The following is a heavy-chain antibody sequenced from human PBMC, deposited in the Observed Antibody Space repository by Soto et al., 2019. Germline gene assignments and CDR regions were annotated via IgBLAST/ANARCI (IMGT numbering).Heavy chain of an antibody. J-gene: IGHJ3*02. CDR3: AKERPGGEWELLGAFDI. CDR2: ISYDGSNK. CDR1: GFTFSSYG. D-gene: IGHD1-26*01. V-gene: IGHV3-30*18. Sequence: HPGGSLRLSCAASGFTFSSYGMHWVRQAPGKGLEWVAVISYDGSNKYYADSVKGRFTISRDNSKNTLYLQMNSLRAEDTAVYYCAKERPGGEWELLGAFDIWGQGTMVTVSS.